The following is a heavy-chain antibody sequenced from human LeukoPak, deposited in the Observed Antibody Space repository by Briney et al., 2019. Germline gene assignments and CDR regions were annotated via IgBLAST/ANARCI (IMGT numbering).Heavy chain of an antibody. CDR2: IDGSGSST. CDR3: AREGHSSGTCYKDFDY. V-gene: IGHV3-64*01. J-gene: IGHJ4*02. D-gene: IGHD2-15*01. CDR1: VFSLSSSV. Sequence: RGGSLRLSCAASVFSLSSSVMHWVRQGPGKGLEYVSGIDGSGSSTHYANSLKDRFTISKDNSKNTLYLQMGSLRVEDMAVYYCAREGHSSGTCYKDFDYWGQGTLVTVSS.